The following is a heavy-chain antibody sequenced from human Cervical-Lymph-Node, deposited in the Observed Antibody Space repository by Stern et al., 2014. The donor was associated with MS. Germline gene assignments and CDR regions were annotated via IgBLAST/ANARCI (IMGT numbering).Heavy chain of an antibody. CDR2: IYYSGST. CDR1: GGSISSGGYY. V-gene: IGHV4-31*03. CDR3: FDI. D-gene: IGHD6-19*01. Sequence: QLQLQESGPGLVKPSQTLSLTCTVSGGSISSGGYYWSWIRQHPGKGLEWIGYIYYSGSTYYNPSLKSRVTITAADTAVYYCARVGWTAVAAETWGAFDIWGQGTMVTVSS. J-gene: IGHJ3*02.